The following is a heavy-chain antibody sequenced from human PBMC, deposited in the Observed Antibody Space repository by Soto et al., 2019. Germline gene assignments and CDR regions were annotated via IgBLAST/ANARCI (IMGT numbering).Heavy chain of an antibody. CDR1: GGSITSGDQD. CDR3: ARELPQRQGRNMDV. V-gene: IGHV4-31*02. CDR2: INHRGSL. Sequence: TRSLTLTVRGGSITSGDQDWTWIRHRPGEGLEWFGYINHRGSLYYNPSLKSRVSMSVDTSKNQFSLNLTSVTAADTAVYYCARELPQRQGRNMDVWGQGTTATVSS. J-gene: IGHJ6*02. D-gene: IGHD1-1*01.